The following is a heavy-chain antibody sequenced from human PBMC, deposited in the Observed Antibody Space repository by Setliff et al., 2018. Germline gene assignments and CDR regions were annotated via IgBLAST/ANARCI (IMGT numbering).Heavy chain of an antibody. CDR1: GFSFSRYE. D-gene: IGHD2-15*01. J-gene: IGHJ6*02. CDR2: THIDGITV. V-gene: IGHV3-48*03. Sequence: GESLKISCAASGFSFSRYEMIWVRQAPGKGLEWVSKTHIDGITVYSDSVKGRSIIYRDNARNSLHLQMNSLRAEDTAIYFCARRLPYYGMDVWGQGTTVTAP. CDR3: ARRLPYYGMDV.